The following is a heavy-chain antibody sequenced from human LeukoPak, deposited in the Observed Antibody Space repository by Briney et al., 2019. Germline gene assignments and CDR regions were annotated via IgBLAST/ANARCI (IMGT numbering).Heavy chain of an antibody. CDR2: ISAYNGNT. J-gene: IGHJ6*03. CDR1: GYTFTSYG. Sequence: ASAKVSCKASGYTFTSYGISWVRQAPGQGLEWMGWISAYNGNTNYAQKLQGRVTMTTDTSTSTAYMELRSLRSDDTAVYYCARGVTGDPLYYYYMDVWGKGTTVTVSS. V-gene: IGHV1-18*01. CDR3: ARGVTGDPLYYYYMDV. D-gene: IGHD7-27*01.